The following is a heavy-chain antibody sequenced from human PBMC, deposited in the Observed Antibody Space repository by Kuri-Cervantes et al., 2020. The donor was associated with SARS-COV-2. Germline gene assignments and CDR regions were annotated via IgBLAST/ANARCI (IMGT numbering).Heavy chain of an antibody. CDR1: GFTFSSYS. D-gene: IGHD6-13*01. Sequence: GESLKISCAASGFTFSSYSMNWVRQAPGKGLEWVSYISSSSSTIYYADSVKGRFTISRDNAKNTLYLQMNSLKTEDTAVYYCTTDGGGGAAAGTNYFYYYMDVWGKGTTVTVSS. CDR3: TTDGGGGAAAGTNYFYYYMDV. J-gene: IGHJ6*03. V-gene: IGHV3-48*01. CDR2: ISSSSSTI.